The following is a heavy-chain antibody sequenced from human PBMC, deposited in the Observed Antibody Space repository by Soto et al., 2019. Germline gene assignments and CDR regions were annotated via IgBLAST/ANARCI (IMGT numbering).Heavy chain of an antibody. CDR3: TKIPTYADYTDYYYYGMDV. CDR1: GFTFSRYG. Sequence: GGFLRLSGAASGFTFSRYGMHWVRQAPGKGLEGVAVRSYDGSNKYYADSVKGRFTISRDDSKSTLYLQMNSLRAEDTAVYYCTKIPTYADYTDYYYYGMDVWGQGTTVTVSS. J-gene: IGHJ6*02. V-gene: IGHV3-30*18. D-gene: IGHD4-17*01. CDR2: RSYDGSNK.